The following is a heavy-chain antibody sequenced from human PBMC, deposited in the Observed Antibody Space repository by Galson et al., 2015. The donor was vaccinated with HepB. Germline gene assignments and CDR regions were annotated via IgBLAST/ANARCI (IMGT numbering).Heavy chain of an antibody. CDR2: IYYSGST. Sequence: SETLSLTCTVSGGSISSYYWSWIRQPPGKGLEWIGYIYYSGSTNYNPSLKSRVTISVDTSKNQFSLKLSSVTAADTAVYYCARDSGGVGGSYDAFDIWGQGTMVTVSS. V-gene: IGHV4-59*01. CDR1: GGSISSYY. CDR3: ARDSGGVGGSYDAFDI. D-gene: IGHD1-26*01. J-gene: IGHJ3*02.